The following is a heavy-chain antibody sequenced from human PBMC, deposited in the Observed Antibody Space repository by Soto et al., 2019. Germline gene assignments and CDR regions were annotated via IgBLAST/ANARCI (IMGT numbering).Heavy chain of an antibody. D-gene: IGHD6-19*01. J-gene: IGHJ5*02. V-gene: IGHV3-23*01. CDR2: ISGSGGST. Sequence: PGWSLRLSCAASGFTFSSYAMSWVRQAPGKGLEWVSAISGSGGSTYYADSVKGRFTISRDNSKNTLYLQMNSLRAEDTAVCYLANDSPRLGPAGFDPWGQGTLVTVSS. CDR3: ANDSPRLGPAGFDP. CDR1: GFTFSSYA.